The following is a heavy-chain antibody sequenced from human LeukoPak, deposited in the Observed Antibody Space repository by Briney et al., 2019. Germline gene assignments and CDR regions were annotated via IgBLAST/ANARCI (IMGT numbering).Heavy chain of an antibody. CDR2: IKQDGSEK. V-gene: IGHV3-7*01. CDR1: GFTFSSYW. CDR3: ARDRESLNMVRGVHDY. D-gene: IGHD3-10*01. Sequence: GGSLRLSCAASGFTFSSYWMSWVRQAPGKGLEWVANIKQDGSEKYYVDSVKGRFTISRDNAKNSLYLQMNSLRAEDTAVYYCARDRESLNMVRGVHDYWGQGTLATVSS. J-gene: IGHJ4*02.